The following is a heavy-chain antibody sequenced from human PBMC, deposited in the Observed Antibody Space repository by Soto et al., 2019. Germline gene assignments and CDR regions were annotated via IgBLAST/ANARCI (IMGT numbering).Heavy chain of an antibody. D-gene: IGHD2-15*01. CDR2: IIPIFGTA. J-gene: IGHJ6*02. Sequence: QVPLVQSGAEVKKPGSSVKVSCKASGGTFSSYAISWVRQAPGQGLEWMGGIIPIFGTANYAQKFQGRVTITADESTSTAYMELSSLRSEDTAVYYCARGYCSGGSCYSLRYYYYGMDVWGQGTTVTVSS. V-gene: IGHV1-69*01. CDR1: GGTFSSYA. CDR3: ARGYCSGGSCYSLRYYYYGMDV.